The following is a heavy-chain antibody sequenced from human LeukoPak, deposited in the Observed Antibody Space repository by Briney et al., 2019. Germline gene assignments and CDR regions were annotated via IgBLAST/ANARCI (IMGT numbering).Heavy chain of an antibody. CDR2: IYYSGST. V-gene: IGHV4-31*03. CDR3: AGLYYDFWSGYLGGNWFDP. CDR1: GGSISSGGYY. J-gene: IGHJ5*02. D-gene: IGHD3-3*01. Sequence: SETLSLTCTVSGGSISSGGYYWRWIRQHPGTGLEWIGYIYYSGSTYYNPSLKSRVTISVDTSKNQFSLKLSSVTAADTAVYYCAGLYYDFWSGYLGGNWFDPWGQGTLVTVSS.